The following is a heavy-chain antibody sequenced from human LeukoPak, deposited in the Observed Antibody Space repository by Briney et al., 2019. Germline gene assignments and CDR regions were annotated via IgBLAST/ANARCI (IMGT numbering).Heavy chain of an antibody. CDR1: GGTFSTYA. CDR3: ARGGAAENYYYYYMDV. D-gene: IGHD6-13*01. CDR2: IIPIFGTP. V-gene: IGHV1-69*05. J-gene: IGHJ6*03. Sequence: ASVKVSCKASGGTFSTYAISWVRQAPGQGLEWMGGIIPIFGTPNYAQKFQGRVAITTDGSTSTAYMELSSLTSEDTAVYYCARGGAAENYYYYYMDVWGKGTTVTVSS.